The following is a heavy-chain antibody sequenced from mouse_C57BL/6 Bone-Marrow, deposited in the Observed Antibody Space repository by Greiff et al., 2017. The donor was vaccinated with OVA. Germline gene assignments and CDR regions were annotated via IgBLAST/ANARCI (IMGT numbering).Heavy chain of an antibody. D-gene: IGHD2-4*01. CDR1: GYTFTSYW. CDR3: ARYEYEVDY. V-gene: IGHV1-59*01. J-gene: IGHJ4*01. CDR2: IDPSDSYT. Sequence: QVQLQQPGAELVRPGTSVKLSCKASGYTFTSYWMHWVKQRPGQGLEWIGVIDPSDSYTNYNQKFKGKATLTVDTSSSTAYMQLSSLTSEDSAVYYCARYEYEVDYWGQGTSVTVAS.